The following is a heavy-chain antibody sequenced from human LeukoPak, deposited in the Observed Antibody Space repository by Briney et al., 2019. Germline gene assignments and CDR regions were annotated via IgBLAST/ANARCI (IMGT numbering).Heavy chain of an antibody. J-gene: IGHJ4*02. D-gene: IGHD6-25*01. CDR2: TYYRSQWHY. V-gene: IGHV6-1*01. CDR1: RDSVSSNSVA. CDR3: ARGSSGSFDY. Sequence: SQTLSLTCAISRDSVSSNSVAWNWIRQTPSRGLEWLGRTYYRSQWHYDYAVSVKSRIIINPDTSKNQFSLHLNSVTPEDTAVYYCARGSSGSFDYRGQGTLVTVSS.